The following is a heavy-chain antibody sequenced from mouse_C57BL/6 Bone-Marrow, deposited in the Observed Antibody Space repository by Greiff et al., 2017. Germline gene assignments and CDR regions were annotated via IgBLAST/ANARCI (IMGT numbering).Heavy chain of an antibody. V-gene: IGHV14-3*01. Sequence: VQLQQSVAELVRPGASVKLSCTASGFNIKNTYMHWVKQRPEQGLEWIGRIDPANGNTKYAPKFQGKATITADPSSNTAYLQLSSLTSEDTAIYYCARRVYYGSSYEDAMDYWGQGTSVTVSS. CDR2: IDPANGNT. J-gene: IGHJ4*01. CDR3: ARRVYYGSSYEDAMDY. D-gene: IGHD1-1*01. CDR1: GFNIKNTY.